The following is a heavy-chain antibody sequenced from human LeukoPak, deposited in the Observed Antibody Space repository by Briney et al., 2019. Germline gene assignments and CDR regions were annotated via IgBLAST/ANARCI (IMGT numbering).Heavy chain of an antibody. Sequence: SETLSLTCTVSGGSISSSSYYWGWIRQPPGKGLEWIGSIYYSGSTYYNPSLKSRVTISVDTSKNQFSLRLNSVTAADTAVYYCAREDTAMTFYWGQGTLVTVSS. CDR3: AREDTAMTFY. CDR1: GGSISSSSYY. V-gene: IGHV4-39*07. CDR2: IYYSGST. D-gene: IGHD5-18*01. J-gene: IGHJ4*02.